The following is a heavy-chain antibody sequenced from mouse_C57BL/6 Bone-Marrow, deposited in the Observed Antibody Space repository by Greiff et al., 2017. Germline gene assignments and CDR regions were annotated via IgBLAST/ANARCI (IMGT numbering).Heavy chain of an antibody. D-gene: IGHD2-1*01. CDR1: GYTFTDYY. V-gene: IGHV1-76*01. J-gene: IGHJ3*01. Sequence: VQLQQSGAELVRPGASVKLSCKASGYTFTDYYINWVKQRPGQGLEWIARIYPGSGNTYSNEKFKGKATLTAEKSSSTADMQLSSLTSEDSAVYCCAREGGGYYGISFAYWGQGTLVTVSA. CDR2: IYPGSGNT. CDR3: AREGGGYYGISFAY.